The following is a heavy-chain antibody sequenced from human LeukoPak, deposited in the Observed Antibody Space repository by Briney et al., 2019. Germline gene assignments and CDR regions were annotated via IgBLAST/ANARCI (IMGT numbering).Heavy chain of an antibody. CDR1: GGSFSGYY. Sequence: SETLSLTCAVYGGSFSGYYWSWIRQPPGKGLEGIGEINHSGSTNYNPSLKSGVTISVDTSKNQFSLKLSSVTAADTAVYYCARALITMVRGVINWFDPWGQGTLVTVSS. CDR2: INHSGST. D-gene: IGHD3-10*01. V-gene: IGHV4-34*01. CDR3: ARALITMVRGVINWFDP. J-gene: IGHJ5*02.